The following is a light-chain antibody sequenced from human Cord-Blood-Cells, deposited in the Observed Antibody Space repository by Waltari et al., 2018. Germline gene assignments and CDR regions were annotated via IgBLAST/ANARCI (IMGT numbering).Light chain of an antibody. CDR1: SSDPGGNNS. CDR2: YVS. Sequence: QAALSQPRAVTGSPGHSVIISCTATSSDPGGNNSVDWYQPHPGKAPKLMIFYVSKRPQGPPDRFSGSKSGDTASLTISGLRAADEADYYYCSYADSYAYVVFGGRPKLTVL. CDR3: CSYADSYAYVV. V-gene: IGLV2-11*01. J-gene: IGLJ2*01.